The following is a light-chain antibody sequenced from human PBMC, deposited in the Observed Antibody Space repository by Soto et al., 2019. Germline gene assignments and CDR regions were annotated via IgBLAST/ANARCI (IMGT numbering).Light chain of an antibody. V-gene: IGKV1-5*03. CDR3: QQYNSFPYT. Sequence: DIQMTQSPSTLSASVEAGVTIICGAGQSISSWLAWYQQKPGKAPKLLIYKASSLESGVPSRFSGSGSGTEFTLTISSLQPDDFATYYCQQYNSFPYTFGQGTKLEIK. CDR1: QSISSW. CDR2: KAS. J-gene: IGKJ2*01.